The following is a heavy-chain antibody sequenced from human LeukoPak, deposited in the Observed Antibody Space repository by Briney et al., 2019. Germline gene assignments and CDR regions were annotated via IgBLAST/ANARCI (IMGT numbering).Heavy chain of an antibody. V-gene: IGHV3-23*01. Sequence: PGGSLRLSCAASGFTFSSYAMSWVRQAPGKGLEWVSAISGSGGSTYYADSVKGRFTISRDNSKNTLYLQMNSLRAEDTAVYYCAKGDYPDFHIFDYWGQRTLVTVSS. D-gene: IGHD4-17*01. J-gene: IGHJ4*02. CDR3: AKGDYPDFHIFDY. CDR1: GFTFSSYA. CDR2: ISGSGGST.